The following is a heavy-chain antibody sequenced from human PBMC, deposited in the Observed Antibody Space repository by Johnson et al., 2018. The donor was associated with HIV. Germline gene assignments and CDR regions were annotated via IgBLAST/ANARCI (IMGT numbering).Heavy chain of an antibody. V-gene: IGHV3-66*01. Sequence: MLLVESGGGVVRPGGSLRLSCAASGFTFDDYGMSWVRQAPGKGLEWVSVIYSGGSTYYTDYVKGRFTISRDNSKNTLYLQMNSLRAEDTAVYYCARVRLPDAFDIWGQGTMVTVSS. CDR3: ARVRLPDAFDI. J-gene: IGHJ3*02. CDR2: IYSGGST. CDR1: GFTFDDYG.